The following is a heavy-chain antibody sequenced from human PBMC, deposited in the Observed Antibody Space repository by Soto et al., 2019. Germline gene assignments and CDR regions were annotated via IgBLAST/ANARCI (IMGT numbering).Heavy chain of an antibody. CDR1: GFSLSTSGVG. CDR3: APAGHDY. CDR2: IYWDDDK. V-gene: IGHV2-5*02. J-gene: IGHJ4*02. Sequence: QITLKESGPTLVKPTQTLTLTCTFSGFSLSTSGVGVGWIRQPPGKALEWLALIYWDDDKRYSPSLKSRLTIPKHPSKNHLVLTMTNMDPVDTATYYCAPAGHDYWGQGTLVTVSS.